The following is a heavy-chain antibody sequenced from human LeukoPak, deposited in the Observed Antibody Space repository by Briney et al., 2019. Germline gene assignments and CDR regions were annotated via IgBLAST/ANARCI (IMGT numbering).Heavy chain of an antibody. V-gene: IGHV4-39*01. Sequence: PSETLSLTCIVSGDSISSTSYYWAWIRKPPGKGLEWIGSIYYTGSTYYGPSFKSRVTMSVDTSKNQFSLKVTSVTPKDTALYYCARSSRTDFWGGYPDFWGQGTLVTVSS. J-gene: IGHJ4*02. CDR3: ARSSRTDFWGGYPDF. CDR2: IYYTGST. D-gene: IGHD3-3*01. CDR1: GDSISSTSYY.